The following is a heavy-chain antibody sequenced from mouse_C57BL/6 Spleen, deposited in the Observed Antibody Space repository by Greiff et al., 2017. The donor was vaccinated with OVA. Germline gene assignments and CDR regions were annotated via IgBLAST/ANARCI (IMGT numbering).Heavy chain of an antibody. Sequence: EVHLVESGPGLVKPSQSLSLTCSVTGYSITSGYYWNWIRQFPGNKLEWMGYISYAGSNNYNPSLKNRISITRDTSKNQFFLKLNSVTTEDTATYYCASVTTVVARERYAMDYWGQGTSVTVSS. CDR1: GYSITSGYY. V-gene: IGHV3-6*01. CDR2: ISYAGSN. CDR3: ASVTTVVARERYAMDY. J-gene: IGHJ4*01. D-gene: IGHD1-1*01.